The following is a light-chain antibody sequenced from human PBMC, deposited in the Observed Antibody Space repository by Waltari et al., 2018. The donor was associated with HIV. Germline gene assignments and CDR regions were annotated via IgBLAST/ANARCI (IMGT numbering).Light chain of an antibody. CDR1: QRLLYSSNNKNY. CDR2: WAS. V-gene: IGKV4-1*01. J-gene: IGKJ1*01. CDR3: QQYYTSLRT. Sequence: DIVMTQSPESLAVSLGERATINCRSSQRLLYSSNNKNYLAWYQQKPGQPPKMLIYWASIRESGVPDRFSGSGSETDFTLTISSLQAEDVAVYYCQQYYTSLRTFGQGTKVEIK.